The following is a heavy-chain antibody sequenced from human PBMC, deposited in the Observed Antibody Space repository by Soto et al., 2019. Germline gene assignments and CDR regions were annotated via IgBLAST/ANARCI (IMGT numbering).Heavy chain of an antibody. D-gene: IGHD2-2*01. CDR1: GYKFSNFW. CDR2: IYPSDSDT. V-gene: IGHV5-51*01. CDR3: AAPPPYCSSTSCPVDY. J-gene: IGHJ4*02. Sequence: GESLKISCQGFGYKFSNFWIAWVRQMPGKGLEWMGIIYPSDSDTRYSPSFQGQVTISVDKSITTAYLQWSRLEASDTAMYYCAAPPPYCSSTSCPVDYWGQGTLVTVSS.